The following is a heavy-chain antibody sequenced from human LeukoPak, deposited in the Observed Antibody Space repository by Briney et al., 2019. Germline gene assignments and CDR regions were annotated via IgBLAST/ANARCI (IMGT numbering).Heavy chain of an antibody. V-gene: IGHV4-39*01. CDR3: ARIGYSSGWPQIDY. D-gene: IGHD6-19*01. CDR1: GGSISSSSYY. Sequence: SETLSLTCTVSGGSISSSSYYWGWIRQPPGKGLEWIGSIYYSGSTYYNPSLKSRVTISVDTSKNQCSLKLSSVTAADTAVYYCARIGYSSGWPQIDYWGQGTLVTVSS. CDR2: IYYSGST. J-gene: IGHJ4*02.